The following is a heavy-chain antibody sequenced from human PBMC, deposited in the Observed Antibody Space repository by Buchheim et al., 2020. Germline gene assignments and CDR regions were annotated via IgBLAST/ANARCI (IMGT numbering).Heavy chain of an antibody. CDR3: ARDTCSSTSCFIDY. J-gene: IGHJ4*02. CDR2: IYYSGST. CDR1: GGSVTSGNYY. Sequence: QVQLQESGPALVKPSETLSLTCTVSGGSVTSGNYYWSWIRQPPGKGLEWIGYIYYSGSTNYNPFLKSRVTISVDTSKNQFFLKLSSVTAADTAVYYCARDTCSSTSCFIDYWGQGTL. V-gene: IGHV4-61*01. D-gene: IGHD2-2*01.